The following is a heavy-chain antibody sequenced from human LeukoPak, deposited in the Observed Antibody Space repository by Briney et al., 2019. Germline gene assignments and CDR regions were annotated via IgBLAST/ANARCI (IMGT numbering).Heavy chain of an antibody. V-gene: IGHV1-2*06. J-gene: IGHJ4*02. Sequence: ASVKVSCKASGYTFTGYYMHWVRQAPGQGLEWMGRINPNSGGTNYAQKFQGRVTMTRDTSTSTVYMELSSLRSEDTAVYYCARSLGATKIGFDYWGQGTLVTVSS. CDR3: ARSLGATKIGFDY. CDR1: GYTFTGYY. CDR2: INPNSGGT. D-gene: IGHD1-26*01.